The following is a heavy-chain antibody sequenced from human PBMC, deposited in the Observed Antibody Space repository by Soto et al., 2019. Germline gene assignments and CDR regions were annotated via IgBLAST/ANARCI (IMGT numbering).Heavy chain of an antibody. Sequence: SVKVSCKASGGTFSSYAISWVRQAPGQGLEWMGGIIPVFGTANYAQKFQGRVTITADKSTSTAYMELSSLRSEDTAVSYCARGSITIFGVVPPDDYWVQGTLVTVSS. CDR3: ARGSITIFGVVPPDDY. V-gene: IGHV1-69*06. D-gene: IGHD3-3*01. CDR2: IIPVFGTA. J-gene: IGHJ4*02. CDR1: GGTFSSYA.